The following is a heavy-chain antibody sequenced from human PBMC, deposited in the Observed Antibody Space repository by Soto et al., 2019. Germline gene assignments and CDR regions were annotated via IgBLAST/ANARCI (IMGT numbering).Heavy chain of an antibody. J-gene: IGHJ4*02. V-gene: IGHV4-31*03. Sequence: QVQLQESGPGLVKPSQTLSLTCTVSGDSISSGGYYWSWIRQHPGKGLEWIGYIYDNGGAYYSPSLKGRVVISVDRSENQFSLRVSSVTAADTAVYYCARVKGGTTRRAFDSWGQGTLVTVSS. D-gene: IGHD1-7*01. CDR3: ARVKGGTTRRAFDS. CDR2: IYDNGGA. CDR1: GDSISSGGYY.